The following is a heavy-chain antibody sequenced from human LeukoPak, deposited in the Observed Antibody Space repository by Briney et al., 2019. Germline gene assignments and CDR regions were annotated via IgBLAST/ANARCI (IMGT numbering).Heavy chain of an antibody. CDR2: IYYSGST. CDR1: GGSISSGDYY. J-gene: IGHJ4*02. CDR3: ARGALTYYYDSSGYDYFDY. V-gene: IGHV4-61*08. D-gene: IGHD3-22*01. Sequence: SETLSLTCTVSGGSISSGDYYWSWIQQPPGKGLEWIGYIYYSGSTNYNPSLKSRVTISVDTSKNQFSLKLSSVTAADTAVYYCARGALTYYYDSSGYDYFDYWGQGTLVTVSS.